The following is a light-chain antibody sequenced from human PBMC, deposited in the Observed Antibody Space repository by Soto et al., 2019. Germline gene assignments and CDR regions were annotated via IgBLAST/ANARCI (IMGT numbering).Light chain of an antibody. V-gene: IGKV3-20*01. J-gene: IGKJ4*01. Sequence: EIVLTQSPGTLSLSPGERATLSCRASQSVSSTYFAWFQQKPGQAPRLLIYGTSNRATGIPDRFSGSGSGTDFTLTISRREPEDFAVYYCQQYADSVTFGGGTKVELK. CDR3: QQYADSVT. CDR2: GTS. CDR1: QSVSSTY.